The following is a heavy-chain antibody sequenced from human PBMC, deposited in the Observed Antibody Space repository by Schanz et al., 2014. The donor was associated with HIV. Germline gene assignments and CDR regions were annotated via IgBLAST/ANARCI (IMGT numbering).Heavy chain of an antibody. V-gene: IGHV3-74*01. J-gene: IGHJ6*02. CDR3: AREAYSGSRGLWNYYYYYAMDV. Sequence: EVQLVESGGGFVQPGGSLRLSCAASGFTFSSYWMHWVRQAPGKGLVWVSRINSDGSSTSYADSVKGRFTISRDNSNSTLYLQMNGLRAVDTAVYYCAREAYSGSRGLWNYYYYYAMDVWGQGTAVTVSS. CDR1: GFTFSSYW. D-gene: IGHD3-10*01. CDR2: INSDGSST.